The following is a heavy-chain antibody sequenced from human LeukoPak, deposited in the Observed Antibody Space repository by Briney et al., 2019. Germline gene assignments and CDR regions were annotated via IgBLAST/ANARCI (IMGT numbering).Heavy chain of an antibody. D-gene: IGHD2-15*01. CDR3: AKREDMSDRGY. Sequence: AGSLTLSCPASGFSFRRYTLRWVRSLTGKGLEWVSAISGSGGSTYYADSVKGGFTISRDNSKNTLYLQMNSLRAEDTAVYYCAKREDMSDRGYWGQGTLVTVSS. V-gene: IGHV3-23*01. CDR1: GFSFRRYT. CDR2: ISGSGGST. J-gene: IGHJ4*02.